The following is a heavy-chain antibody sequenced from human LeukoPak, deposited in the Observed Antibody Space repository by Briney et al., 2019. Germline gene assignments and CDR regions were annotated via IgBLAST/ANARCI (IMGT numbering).Heavy chain of an antibody. D-gene: IGHD1-26*01. CDR1: GFTFRNYW. V-gene: IGHV3-7*01. CDR2: INQDGSEK. CDR3: TRVRSGSYSHWYES. J-gene: IGHJ5*01. Sequence: GGSLRLSCAASGFTFRNYWMSWVRQAPGKGLEWVANINQDGSEKIYVDSVKGRFTISRDDAESSLYLQMNSLRVEDTAVYCCTRVRSGSYSHWYESWGQGTLVTVSS.